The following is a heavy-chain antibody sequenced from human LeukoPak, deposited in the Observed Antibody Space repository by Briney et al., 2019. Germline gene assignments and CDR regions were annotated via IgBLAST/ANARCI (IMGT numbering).Heavy chain of an antibody. CDR3: ARHIPVIWSSGYYYGMDV. J-gene: IGHJ6*02. D-gene: IGHD3-3*01. CDR2: ISYSGST. V-gene: IGHV4-59*08. Sequence: PSETLSLTCTVSGGSISNYYWSWIRHPPGKGLEWIGYISYSGSTNYNPSLRSRVPISEDTSRNQFSLRLNSVTAADTAVYYCARHIPVIWSSGYYYGMDVWGQGTTVTVSS. CDR1: GGSISNYY.